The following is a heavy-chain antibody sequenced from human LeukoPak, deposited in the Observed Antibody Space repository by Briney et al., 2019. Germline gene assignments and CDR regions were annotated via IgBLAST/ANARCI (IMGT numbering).Heavy chain of an antibody. CDR1: GFTFSSYE. V-gene: IGHV3-48*03. J-gene: IGHJ4*02. CDR2: ISSSASTI. CDR3: AKSASAAGRTYFDS. D-gene: IGHD6-13*01. Sequence: GGSLRLSCAASGFTFSSYEMNWVRQAPGKGLEWVSYISSSASTIYIADSVKGRFTISRDNAKNTLYLQMNSLRAEDTALYYCAKSASAAGRTYFDSWGQGTLVTVSS.